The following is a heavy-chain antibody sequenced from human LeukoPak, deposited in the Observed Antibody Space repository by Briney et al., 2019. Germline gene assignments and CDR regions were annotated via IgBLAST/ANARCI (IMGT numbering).Heavy chain of an antibody. CDR1: GITLSNYG. J-gene: IGHJ4*02. V-gene: IGHV3-23*01. D-gene: IGHD3-10*01. Sequence: GGSLRLSCVVSGITLSNYGMSWVRQAPGKGLEWVSGISERGGSTNYADSVKGRFIISRDTSKNTVYLQMNSLRVEDTAVYFCAKRGVVIRAVIIIGFHKEAYYFDYWGQGILVTVSS. CDR2: ISERGGST. CDR3: AKRGVVIRAVIIIGFHKEAYYFDY.